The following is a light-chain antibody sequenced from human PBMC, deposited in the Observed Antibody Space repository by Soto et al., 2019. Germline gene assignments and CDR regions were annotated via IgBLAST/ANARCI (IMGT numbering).Light chain of an antibody. J-gene: IGLJ2*01. Sequence: QSVLTQPPSVSAAPGQKVTISCSGTSSNIENNYVSWFRQVPGTAPKLLIYDNTSRPSGIPDRFSGSKSGTSATLAITGLQTGDEADYYCGAWDSSLSAVVFGGGTKVTVL. CDR2: DNT. CDR1: SSNIENNY. V-gene: IGLV1-51*01. CDR3: GAWDSSLSAVV.